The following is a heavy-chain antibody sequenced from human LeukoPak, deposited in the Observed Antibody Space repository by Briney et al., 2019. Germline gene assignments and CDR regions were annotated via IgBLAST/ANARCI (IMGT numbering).Heavy chain of an antibody. V-gene: IGHV3-15*01. CDR2: IKSKRDGETT. D-gene: IGHD1/OR15-1a*01. J-gene: IGHJ4*02. CDR1: GFTFSNAW. Sequence: GGSLRLSCAASGFTFSNAWMNWVRQAPGRGPEWVGRIKSKRDGETTDYPSPVKDRFSVSRDDSKYTLYLQVNSLKVEDTSVYYCTADVPEHPAQIDYWGQGTLVTVSS. CDR3: TADVPEHPAQIDY.